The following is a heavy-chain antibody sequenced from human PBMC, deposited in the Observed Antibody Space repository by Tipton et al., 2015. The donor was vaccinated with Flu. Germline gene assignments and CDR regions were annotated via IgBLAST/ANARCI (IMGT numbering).Heavy chain of an antibody. Sequence: TLSLTCTVSGGSISSSSYYSGWIRQPPGKGLEWIGSIYYSGSTYYNPSLKSRVTISVDTSKNQFSLKLSSVTAADTAVYYCARRGRRSVAFDIWGQGTMVTVSS. D-gene: IGHD3-10*01. CDR2: IYYSGST. V-gene: IGHV4-39*07. CDR1: GGSISSSSYY. CDR3: ARRGRRSVAFDI. J-gene: IGHJ3*02.